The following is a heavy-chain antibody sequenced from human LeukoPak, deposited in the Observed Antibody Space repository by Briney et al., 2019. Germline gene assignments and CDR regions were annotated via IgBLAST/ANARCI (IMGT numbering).Heavy chain of an antibody. CDR1: GGSFSNYY. D-gene: IGHD1-1*01. Sequence: SETLSLTCAVYGGSFSNYYWTWIRQTPGKGQEWIGEISHTGDITNYNPSLKGRVTISVDSSKKQFSLKVTSVTAADTGVYYCARVPDITARPCDSWGPGTLVIVSS. CDR3: ARVPDITARPCDS. J-gene: IGHJ4*02. CDR2: ISHTGDIT. V-gene: IGHV4-34*01.